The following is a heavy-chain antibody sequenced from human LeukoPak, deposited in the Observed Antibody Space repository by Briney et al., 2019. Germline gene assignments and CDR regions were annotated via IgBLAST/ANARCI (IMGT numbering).Heavy chain of an antibody. V-gene: IGHV3-30*18. CDR1: GFTFSSYG. D-gene: IGHD6-13*01. CDR2: ISEDGSNK. CDR3: AKDRETTASGTFDY. J-gene: IGHJ4*02. Sequence: GGSLRLSCAASGFTFSSYGMHCVRQAPGKGPEWVAVISEDGSNKYYEDSVKGRFTISRDNSNNTLYLQMNSLRAEDTAVYYCAKDRETTASGTFDYWGQGTLVTVSS.